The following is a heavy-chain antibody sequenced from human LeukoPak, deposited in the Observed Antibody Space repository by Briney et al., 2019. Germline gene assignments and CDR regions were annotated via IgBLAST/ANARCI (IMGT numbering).Heavy chain of an antibody. CDR2: ILYDGSNK. J-gene: IGHJ4*02. Sequence: GGSLRLSCAASGFTFSTYGMHWVRQAPGKGLEWVALILYDGSNKYYPDSVKGRFTISRDNSKNTLYLQMNSLRAEDTAVYYCAKDRRYSYGCDYWGQGTLVTVSS. CDR3: AKDRRYSYGCDY. V-gene: IGHV3-33*05. CDR1: GFTFSTYG. D-gene: IGHD5-18*01.